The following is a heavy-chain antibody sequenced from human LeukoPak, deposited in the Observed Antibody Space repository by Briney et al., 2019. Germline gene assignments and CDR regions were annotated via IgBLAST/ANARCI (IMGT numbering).Heavy chain of an antibody. V-gene: IGHV4-34*01. D-gene: IGHD2-21*01. Sequence: SETLSLTCAVYGGSFSGYYWSWIRQPPGKGLEWIGEINHSGSTNYNPSLKSRVTISVDTSKNQFSLKLSSVTAADTAVYYCARDPIAGAFDIWGQGTMVTVSS. CDR2: INHSGST. CDR3: ARDPIAGAFDI. CDR1: GGSFSGYY. J-gene: IGHJ3*02.